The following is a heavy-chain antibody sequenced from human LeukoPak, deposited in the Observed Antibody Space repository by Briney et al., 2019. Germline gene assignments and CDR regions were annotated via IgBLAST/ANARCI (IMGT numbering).Heavy chain of an antibody. D-gene: IGHD3-3*01. CDR2: ISSSSSYI. CDR3: AKGSDFWSGYGYDFDY. J-gene: IGHJ4*02. V-gene: IGHV3-21*04. Sequence: GGSLRLSCAASGFTFSSYSMNWVRQAPGKGLEWVSSISSSSSYIYYADSVKGRFTISRDNAKNSLYLQMNSLRAEDTAVYYCAKGSDFWSGYGYDFDYWGQGTLVTVSS. CDR1: GFTFSSYS.